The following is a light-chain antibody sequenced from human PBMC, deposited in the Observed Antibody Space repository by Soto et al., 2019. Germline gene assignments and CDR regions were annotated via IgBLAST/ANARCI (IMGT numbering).Light chain of an antibody. CDR1: SNDVGGYNY. Sequence: QSALTQPASVSGSPGQSITISCTGTSNDVGGYNYVSWYQHHPGKAPKLMIYEASDRPSGVSNRFSGSKSGNTASLTISGLQAEDEADYYCSSYTGSNIRYVFGTGTKVTVL. V-gene: IGLV2-14*01. J-gene: IGLJ1*01. CDR2: EAS. CDR3: SSYTGSNIRYV.